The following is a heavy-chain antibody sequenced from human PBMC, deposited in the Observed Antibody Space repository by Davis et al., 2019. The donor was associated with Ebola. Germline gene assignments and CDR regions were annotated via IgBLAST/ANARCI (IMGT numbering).Heavy chain of an antibody. CDR1: GFTFSSYG. V-gene: IGHV3-9*01. CDR3: SRLRRAEAENY. D-gene: IGHD1-14*01. Sequence: SLKISCAASGFTFSSYGMHWVRQAPGKGLEWVSGISWNSGSIGYADSVKGRFTISRDNAKNSLYLQLNSLRAEDTAMYYCSRLRRAEAENYWGQGTLVIVSS. J-gene: IGHJ4*02. CDR2: ISWNSGSI.